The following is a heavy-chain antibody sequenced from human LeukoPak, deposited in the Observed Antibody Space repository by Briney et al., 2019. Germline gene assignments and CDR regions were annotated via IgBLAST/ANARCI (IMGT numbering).Heavy chain of an antibody. Sequence: TSETLSLTCSVSGGSLSSYFWSWIRQPPGKGLEWIAYIHYTGATNYNPSLKSRVTISLDTSKNQFSLRLNSVTAADTAVYYCARHGTAWQQQLELDSWGQGILVTVSS. V-gene: IGHV4-59*08. D-gene: IGHD1-7*01. CDR1: GGSLSSYF. CDR3: ARHGTAWQQQLELDS. J-gene: IGHJ4*02. CDR2: IHYTGAT.